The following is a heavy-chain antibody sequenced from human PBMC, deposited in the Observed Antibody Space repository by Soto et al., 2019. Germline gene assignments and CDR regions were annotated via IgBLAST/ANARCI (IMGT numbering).Heavy chain of an antibody. D-gene: IGHD3-22*01. Sequence: SETLSLTCTVSGGSISSGDYYWSWIRQPPGKGLEWIGYIYYSGSTYYNPSLKSRVTISVDTSKNQFSLKLSSVTAADTAVYYCARRYYDSSDPFDYWGQGTLVTVSS. CDR2: IYYSGST. J-gene: IGHJ4*02. CDR3: ARRYYDSSDPFDY. V-gene: IGHV4-30-4*01. CDR1: GGSISSGDYY.